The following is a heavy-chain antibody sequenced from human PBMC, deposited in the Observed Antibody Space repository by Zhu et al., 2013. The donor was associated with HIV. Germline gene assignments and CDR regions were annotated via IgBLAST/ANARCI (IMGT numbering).Heavy chain of an antibody. D-gene: IGHD3-22*01. V-gene: IGHV1-46*03. CDR3: AREWVEGDSSGYHDY. J-gene: IGHJ4*02. CDR1: GYTFTSYY. Sequence: QVQLVQSGAEVKKPGASVKVSCKASGYTFTSYYMHWVRQAPGQGLEWMGIINPSGGSTSYAQKFQGRVTMTRDTSTSTVYMELSSLRSEDTAVYYCAREWVEGDSSGYHDYWGQGTLVTVSS. CDR2: INPSGGST.